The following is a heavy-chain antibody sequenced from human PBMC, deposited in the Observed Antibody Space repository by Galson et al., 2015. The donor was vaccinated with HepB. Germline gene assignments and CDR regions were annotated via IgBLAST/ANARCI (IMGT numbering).Heavy chain of an antibody. D-gene: IGHD2-15*01. CDR1: GDSVFSNSAA. Sequence: CAISGDSVFSNSAAWNWIRQSPSRGLEWLGRTYYRSKWNSDYAVSVRSRITINPDTSKNQISLQLNSVTPEDTAVYYCARDGCSGGTCHWYFQHWGQGTLVPVSS. CDR2: TYYRSKWNS. CDR3: ARDGCSGGTCHWYFQH. V-gene: IGHV6-1*01. J-gene: IGHJ1*01.